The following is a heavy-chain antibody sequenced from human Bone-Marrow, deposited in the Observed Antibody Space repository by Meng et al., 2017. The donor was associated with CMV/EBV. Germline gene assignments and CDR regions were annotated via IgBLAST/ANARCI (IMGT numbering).Heavy chain of an antibody. CDR1: GFTVSSSY. Sequence: GESLKISCAASGFTVSSSYLSWVRQAPGKGLEWVSVIYSAGTTYYADSVKGRFTISRDNSKNTMYLQMNSLRAEDTAVYYFARRLYGSGTLDYWGQGTLVTVSS. V-gene: IGHV3-53*01. D-gene: IGHD3-10*01. J-gene: IGHJ4*02. CDR3: ARRLYGSGTLDY. CDR2: IYSAGTT.